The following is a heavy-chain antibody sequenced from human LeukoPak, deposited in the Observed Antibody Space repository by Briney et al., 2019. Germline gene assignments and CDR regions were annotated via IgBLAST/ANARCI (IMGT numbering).Heavy chain of an antibody. J-gene: IGHJ4*02. CDR2: IYYSGST. D-gene: IGHD3-22*01. V-gene: IGHV4-59*01. CDR1: GGSISSYY. CDR3: ARGDYYDSSGYYFHFDY. Sequence: PSQTLSLTCTVSGGSISSYYWSWIRQPPGKGLEWSGYIYYSGSTNYNPSLKSRVTISVDTSKNQFSLKLSSVTAADTAVYYCARGDYYDSSGYYFHFDYWGQGTLVTVSS.